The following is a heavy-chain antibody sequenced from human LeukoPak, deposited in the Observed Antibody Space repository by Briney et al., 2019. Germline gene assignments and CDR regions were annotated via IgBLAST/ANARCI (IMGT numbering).Heavy chain of an antibody. CDR3: ARQARLATVTSFDP. V-gene: IGHV4-39*01. J-gene: IGHJ5*02. CDR2: IYYSGST. D-gene: IGHD4-11*01. CDR1: GGSISSSSYY. Sequence: SETLSLTCTVSGGSISSSSYYWGWIRQPPGKGLEWIGSIYYSGSTYYNPSLKSRVTISVDTSKNQFSLKLSSVTAADTAVYYCARQARLATVTSFDPWGQGTLVTVSS.